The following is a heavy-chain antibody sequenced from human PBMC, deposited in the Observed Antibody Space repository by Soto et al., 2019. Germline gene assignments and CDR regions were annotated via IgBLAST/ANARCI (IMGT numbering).Heavy chain of an antibody. J-gene: IGHJ4*02. CDR1: GFTFSRSA. Sequence: AASAPVSSTASGFTFSRSAIQWVRQARGQRLEWIGWIVVGSGNTNYTQKFQGRVTITRDTSASTAYMELSSLRSEDTAVYYCARDLGYALPDYWGQGTLVTVSS. D-gene: IGHD2-15*01. CDR3: ARDLGYALPDY. V-gene: IGHV1-58*02. CDR2: IVVGSGNT.